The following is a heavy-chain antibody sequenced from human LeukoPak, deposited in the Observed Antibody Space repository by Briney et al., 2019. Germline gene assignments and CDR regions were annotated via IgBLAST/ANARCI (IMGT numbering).Heavy chain of an antibody. CDR3: ARGSHHLNWYFDL. CDR2: IYTSGST. CDR1: GYSISSGYY. Sequence: PSETLSLTCTVSGYSISSGYYWGWIRQPPGKGREWIGRIYTSGSTNYNPSLKSRVTISVDTSKNQFSLKLSSVTAADTAVYYCARGSHHLNWYFDLWGRGTLVTVSS. J-gene: IGHJ2*01. V-gene: IGHV4-38-2*02.